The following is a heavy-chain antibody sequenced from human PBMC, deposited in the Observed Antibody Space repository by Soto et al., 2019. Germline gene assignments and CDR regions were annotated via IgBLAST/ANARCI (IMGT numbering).Heavy chain of an antibody. V-gene: IGHV3-23*01. CDR3: AKGGYCRSTSCYYYYMDV. CDR1: GFTFSSYA. J-gene: IGHJ6*03. Sequence: GGSLRLSCAASGFTFSSYAMSWVRQAPGKGLEWVSGISGSGGSTYDADSEKGRLTISRDNSKNTLYLQMNSLRAEDTAVYYCAKGGYCRSTSCYYYYMDVWGKGTTVTVS. CDR2: ISGSGGST. D-gene: IGHD2-2*01.